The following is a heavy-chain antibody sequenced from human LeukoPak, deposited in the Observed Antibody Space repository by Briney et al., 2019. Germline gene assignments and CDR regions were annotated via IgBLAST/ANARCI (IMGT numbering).Heavy chain of an antibody. CDR1: GGSISPYY. D-gene: IGHD4-23*01. CDR3: ARSYGGYSYWYFDL. J-gene: IGHJ2*01. CDR2: IYSSGST. Sequence: SETLSLTCTVSGGSISPYYWSWIRQPPGKGLEWIAYIYSSGSTKYNPSLKSRVTISVDTSKNQFSLKLSSVTAADTAVYYCARSYGGYSYWYFDLWGRGTLVTVSS. V-gene: IGHV4-59*01.